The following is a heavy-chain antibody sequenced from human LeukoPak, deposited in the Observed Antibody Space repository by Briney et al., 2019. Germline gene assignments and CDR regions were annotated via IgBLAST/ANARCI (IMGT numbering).Heavy chain of an antibody. J-gene: IGHJ6*03. CDR3: ARSPYYYYYYMDV. CDR2: IYHSGST. Sequence: SETLSLTCAVSGYSISSGYYWGWIRQPPGKGLEWIGGIYHSGSTYYNPSLKSRVTISVDTSKNQFSLKLSSVTAADTAVYYCARSPYYYYYYMDVWGKGTTVTVSS. CDR1: GYSISSGYY. V-gene: IGHV4-38-2*01.